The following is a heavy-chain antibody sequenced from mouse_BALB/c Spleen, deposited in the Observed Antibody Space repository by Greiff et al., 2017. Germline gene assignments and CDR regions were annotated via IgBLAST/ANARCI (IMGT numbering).Heavy chain of an antibody. V-gene: IGHV5-6-5*01. CDR1: GFTFSSYA. Sequence: DVMLVESGGGLVKPGGSLKLSCAASGFTFSSYAMSWVRQTPEKRLEWVASISSGGSTYYPDSVKGRFTISRDNARNILYLQMSSLRSEDTAMYYCARGRDGYYRAYYYAMDYWGQGTSVTVSS. D-gene: IGHD2-3*01. CDR3: ARGRDGYYRAYYYAMDY. J-gene: IGHJ4*01. CDR2: ISSGGST.